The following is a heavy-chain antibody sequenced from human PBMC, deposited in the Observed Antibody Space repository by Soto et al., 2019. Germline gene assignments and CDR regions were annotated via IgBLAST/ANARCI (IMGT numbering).Heavy chain of an antibody. CDR2: INAGNGNT. CDR1: GYTFTSYA. CDR3: AEEVGGYISVLASH. D-gene: IGHD1-26*01. V-gene: IGHV1-3*01. Sequence: ASVKVSCKASGYTFTSYAIHWVRQAPGQRLEWMGWINAGNGNTKYSQKFQGRVTITRDTSASTAYMELSSLRPEDTAVYYCAEEVGGYISVLASHGAPETLVPVSS. J-gene: IGHJ4*02.